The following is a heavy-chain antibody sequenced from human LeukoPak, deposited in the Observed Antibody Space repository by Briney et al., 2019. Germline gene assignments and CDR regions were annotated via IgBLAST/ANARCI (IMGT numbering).Heavy chain of an antibody. J-gene: IGHJ6*03. CDR3: ARGGGDDFWAYMDV. CDR2: IIPIFGTA. Sequence: SVKVSCKASGGTFSSYAISWVRQAPGQGLEWMGGIIPIFGTANYAQKFQGRVTITADESTSTAYMELSSLRSEDTAVYYCARGGGDDFWAYMDVWGKGTTVTVSS. CDR1: GGTFSSYA. D-gene: IGHD3-3*01. V-gene: IGHV1-69*13.